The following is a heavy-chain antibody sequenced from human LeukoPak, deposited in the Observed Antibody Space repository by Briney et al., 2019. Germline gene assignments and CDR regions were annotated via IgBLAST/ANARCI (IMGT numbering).Heavy chain of an antibody. J-gene: IGHJ5*01. V-gene: IGHV3-48*03. CDR3: ARENWFDS. Sequence: PGGSLRLSCAASGFTFSSYEMNWVRQAPGKGLQWVSYISGSGSTIWYADSVKGRFTISRGNAKNSLYLQINSLRAEDTAVYYCARENWFDSWGQGTLVTVSS. CDR1: GFTFSSYE. CDR2: ISGSGSTI.